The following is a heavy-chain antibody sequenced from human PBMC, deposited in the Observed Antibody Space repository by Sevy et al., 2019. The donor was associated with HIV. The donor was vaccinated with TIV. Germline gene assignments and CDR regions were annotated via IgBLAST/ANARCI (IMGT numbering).Heavy chain of an antibody. CDR3: ARAPIGRGEYCGGACEGRLWFDP. CDR2: ISYIGST. V-gene: IGHV4-61*01. D-gene: IGHD2-21*01. J-gene: IGHJ5*02. Sequence: SETLSLTCTVSGGSLSSGSYYWSWIRQPPGKGLEWIGYISYIGSTIYNPSLKSRVTISVDTSKNQLSLRLTSVTAADTAGYYCARAPIGRGEYCGGACEGRLWFDPWGQGTLVTVSS. CDR1: GGSLSSGSYY.